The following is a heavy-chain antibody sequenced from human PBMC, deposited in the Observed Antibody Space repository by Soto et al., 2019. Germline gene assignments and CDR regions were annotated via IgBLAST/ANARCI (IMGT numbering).Heavy chain of an antibody. J-gene: IGHJ4*02. CDR3: ASRREANDFWSGYYRDY. CDR1: GFTFSSYW. D-gene: IGHD3-3*01. CDR2: IKQDGSEK. Sequence: PGGSLRLSCAASGFTFSSYWMSWVRQAPGKGLEWVANIKQDGSEKYYVDSVKGRFTISRDNAKNSLYLQMNSLRAEDTAVYYCASRREANDFWSGYYRDYWGQGTPVTVSS. V-gene: IGHV3-7*01.